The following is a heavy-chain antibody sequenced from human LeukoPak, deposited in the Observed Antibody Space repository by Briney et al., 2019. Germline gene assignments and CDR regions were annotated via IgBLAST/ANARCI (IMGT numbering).Heavy chain of an antibody. CDR3: AKDPDTAILGYFDY. Sequence: PGGSLRLSCAASGFTFTTYWMHWVRQAPGKGLVWVSHINSDGSITSYADSVKGRFTISRDNSKNTLYLQVNSLRAEDTAVYYCAKDPDTAILGYFDYWGQGTLVTVFS. V-gene: IGHV3-74*01. CDR1: GFTFTTYW. J-gene: IGHJ4*03. D-gene: IGHD5-18*01. CDR2: INSDGSIT.